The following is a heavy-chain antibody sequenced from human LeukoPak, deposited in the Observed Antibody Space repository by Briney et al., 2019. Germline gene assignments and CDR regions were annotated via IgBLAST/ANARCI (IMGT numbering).Heavy chain of an antibody. Sequence: PGGSLRLSCAASGFIFSDYYMSWIRQAPGKGLEWVSAINSGGSTYYADSLKGRFTISRDNSKNTLYLQMNSLRADDTAVYYCAKDWPSEWQQLPDYDAFDIWGQGTMVTVSS. J-gene: IGHJ3*02. CDR1: GFIFSDYY. CDR2: INSGGST. D-gene: IGHD6-13*01. CDR3: AKDWPSEWQQLPDYDAFDI. V-gene: IGHV3-23*01.